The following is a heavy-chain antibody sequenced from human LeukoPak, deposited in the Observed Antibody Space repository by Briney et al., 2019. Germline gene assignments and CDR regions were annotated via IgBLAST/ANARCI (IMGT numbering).Heavy chain of an antibody. Sequence: GGSLRLSCAASGFTFSSYWMHWVRQAPGKGLVWVSRINTDGSSTSYADSVKGRFTISRDNAKNTLYLQMNSLRAEDTAVYYCVRRYSSSPDPPWDAFDIWGQGTMVTVSS. CDR3: VRRYSSSPDPPWDAFDI. J-gene: IGHJ3*02. CDR2: INTDGSST. D-gene: IGHD6-6*01. V-gene: IGHV3-74*01. CDR1: GFTFSSYW.